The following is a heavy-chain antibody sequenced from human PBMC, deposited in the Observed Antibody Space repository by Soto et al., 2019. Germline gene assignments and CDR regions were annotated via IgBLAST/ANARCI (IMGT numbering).Heavy chain of an antibody. J-gene: IGHJ4*02. D-gene: IGHD5-18*01. CDR2: IIPIFGTA. CDR3: ARGGPGHPIQLWVTGYVY. Sequence: QVQLVQSGAEVKKPGSSVKVSCKASGGTFSSYAISWVRQAPGQGLEWMGGIIPIFGTANYAQKFQGRVTITADESTSTAYMELSSLRSEDTAVYYCARGGPGHPIQLWVTGYVYWGQGTLVTVSS. CDR1: GGTFSSYA. V-gene: IGHV1-69*12.